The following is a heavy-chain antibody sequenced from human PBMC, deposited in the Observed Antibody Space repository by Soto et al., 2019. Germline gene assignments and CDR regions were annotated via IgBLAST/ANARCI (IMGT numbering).Heavy chain of an antibody. CDR3: ARNKITGLFDY. D-gene: IGHD2-8*02. V-gene: IGHV4-34*01. Sequence: SETLSLTCAVYGGSISGYSWTWIRQPPGTGLEWVGEINHSGSTNYNPSLNSRVTISVDTSKNQFSLKLTSVTAADTAVYYCARNKITGLFDYWGQGTLVTVSS. J-gene: IGHJ4*02. CDR1: GGSISGYS. CDR2: INHSGST.